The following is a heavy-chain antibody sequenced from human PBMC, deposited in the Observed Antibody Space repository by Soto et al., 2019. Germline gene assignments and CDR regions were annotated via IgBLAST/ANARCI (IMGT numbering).Heavy chain of an antibody. D-gene: IGHD6-19*01. Sequence: EVQVLDSGAGLVQPGGSQRLSCEASGFTFSNYAMSWVRQAPGKGLEWVSTISATGSTLYADSVNGRFTISRDNSKNTVYLQMNFLRAEDTAVYYCAKVSNKWAVAQRGYFDYWGQGTLVTVSS. CDR1: GFTFSNYA. J-gene: IGHJ4*02. CDR3: AKVSNKWAVAQRGYFDY. CDR2: ISATGST. V-gene: IGHV3-23*01.